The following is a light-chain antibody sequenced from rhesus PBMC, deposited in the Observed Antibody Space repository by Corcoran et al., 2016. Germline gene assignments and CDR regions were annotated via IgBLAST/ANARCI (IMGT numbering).Light chain of an antibody. J-gene: IGKJ3*01. CDR3: QQHNSYPLT. Sequence: DIQMTQSPSSLSASVGDKVTITCHASQGISSWLAWYQQQPGKAHKLLIYKAYSLQGGVPSRFSGSGSGKNYNRNINSLKAEDFETYYVQQHNSYPLTVGPGTKLEIK. CDR2: KAY. V-gene: IGKV1S6*01. CDR1: QGISSW.